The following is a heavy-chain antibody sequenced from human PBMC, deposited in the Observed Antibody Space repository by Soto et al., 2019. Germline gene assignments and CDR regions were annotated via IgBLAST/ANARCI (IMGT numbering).Heavy chain of an antibody. CDR1: GFTFSNAW. D-gene: IGHD3-22*01. J-gene: IGHJ4*02. CDR2: IKSKTDGGTT. V-gene: IGHV3-15*01. Sequence: GGALRLSCAASGFTFSNAWMSWFRQAPGKGLEWVGRIKSKTDGGTTDYAAPVKGRFTISRDDSKNTLYLQMNSLKTEDTAVYYCTTDGYDSSGYYRDFDYWGQGALVTV. CDR3: TTDGYDSSGYYRDFDY.